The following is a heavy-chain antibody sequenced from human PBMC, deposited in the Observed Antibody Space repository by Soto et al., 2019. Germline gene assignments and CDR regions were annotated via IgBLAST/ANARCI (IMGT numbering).Heavy chain of an antibody. CDR3: ARHGLWFGELSIKYYYGMDV. CDR2: IYPGDSDT. D-gene: IGHD3-10*01. Sequence: PGESLKISCKGSGYSFTTYWIGWVLQMPGKGLEWMGIIYPGDSDTRYSPSFQGQVTISADKSISTAYLQWSSLKASDTAMYYCARHGLWFGELSIKYYYGMDVWGQGSTVTVSS. J-gene: IGHJ6*02. V-gene: IGHV5-51*01. CDR1: GYSFTTYW.